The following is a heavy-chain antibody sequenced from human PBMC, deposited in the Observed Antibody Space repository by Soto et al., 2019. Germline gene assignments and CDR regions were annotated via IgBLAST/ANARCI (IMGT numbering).Heavy chain of an antibody. Sequence: LRLSCGASTVTFSIYGMHWVRQAPGKGLEWVAVISYDGNNKYYADLVKGRFTISRDSSRNTLYLQMNSLRPEDTAVYYCAKSSDYSASAVDVWGQGTTVTV. J-gene: IGHJ6*02. CDR3: AKSSDYSASAVDV. D-gene: IGHD3-10*01. CDR1: TVTFSIYG. V-gene: IGHV3-30*18. CDR2: ISYDGNNK.